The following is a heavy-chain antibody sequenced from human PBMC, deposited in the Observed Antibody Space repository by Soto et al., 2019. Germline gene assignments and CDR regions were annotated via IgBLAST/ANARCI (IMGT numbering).Heavy chain of an antibody. CDR2: ISHDGSAK. J-gene: IGHJ5*02. CDR3: AKDWGEPGWYNWFAA. CDR1: GFTFSTHG. D-gene: IGHD6-19*01. V-gene: IGHV3-30*18. Sequence: QVQLVESGGGLVQPGTSLRLSCAASGFTFSTHGMHWVRQAPGKGLERVAMISHDGSAKYYVDSVKGRFTISRDISKNTLFLQMDSLRAEDTAFYYCAKDWGEPGWYNWFAAWGQGTLVTVST.